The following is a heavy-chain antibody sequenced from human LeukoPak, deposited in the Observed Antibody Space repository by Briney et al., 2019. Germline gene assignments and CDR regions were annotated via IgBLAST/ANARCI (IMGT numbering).Heavy chain of an antibody. D-gene: IGHD3-22*01. V-gene: IGHV3-15*01. CDR1: GFTFSNAW. CDR2: IKSKTDGGTT. Sequence: GGSLRLSCAASGFTFSNAWMSWVRQAPGKGLEWVGRIKSKTDGGTTDYAAPVKGRFTISRDESKNTLYLQMNSLKTEDTALYYCITFSMIVVVITDWGQGTLVTVYS. J-gene: IGHJ4*02. CDR3: ITFSMIVVVITD.